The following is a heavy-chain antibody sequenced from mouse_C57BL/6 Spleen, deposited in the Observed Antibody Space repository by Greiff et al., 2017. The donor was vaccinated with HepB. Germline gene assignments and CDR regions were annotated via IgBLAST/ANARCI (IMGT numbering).Heavy chain of an antibody. Sequence: VQLQQPGAELVRPGSSVKLSCKASGYTFTSYWMHWVKQRPIQGLEWIGNIDPSDSETHYNQKFKDKATLTVDKSSSTAYMQLSSLTSEDSAVYYCASGSSYYSNSIAYWGQGTLVTVSA. D-gene: IGHD2-5*01. CDR3: ASGSSYYSNSIAY. V-gene: IGHV1-52*01. CDR1: GYTFTSYW. J-gene: IGHJ3*01. CDR2: IDPSDSET.